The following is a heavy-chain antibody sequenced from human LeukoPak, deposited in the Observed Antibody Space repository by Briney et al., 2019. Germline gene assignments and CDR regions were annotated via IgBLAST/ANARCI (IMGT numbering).Heavy chain of an antibody. J-gene: IGHJ5*02. CDR2: ISAYNGNT. CDR1: GYTFTSYG. D-gene: IGHD4-17*01. V-gene: IGHV1-18*01. CDR3: ARVLFDYGDAFDP. Sequence: GASVKVSCKASGYTFTSYGISWVRQAPGQGLEWMGWISAYNGNTNYAQKLQGRVTMTTDTSTSTAYVELRSLRSDDTAVYYCARVLFDYGDAFDPWGQGTLVTVSS.